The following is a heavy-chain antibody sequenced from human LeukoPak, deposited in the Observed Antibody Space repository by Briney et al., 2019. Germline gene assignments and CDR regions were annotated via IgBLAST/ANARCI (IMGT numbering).Heavy chain of an antibody. V-gene: IGHV3-23*01. Sequence: GGSLRLSCVASEFTFNNYAMAWVRQGPGKGLEWVSSISGSGGNTYYADSVKGRFTISRDNAKNSLYLQMNNLRAEDAAVYYCARSPYSESYYGDAFDIWGQGTMVTVSS. CDR2: ISGSGGNT. D-gene: IGHD1-26*01. CDR3: ARSPYSESYYGDAFDI. CDR1: EFTFNNYA. J-gene: IGHJ3*02.